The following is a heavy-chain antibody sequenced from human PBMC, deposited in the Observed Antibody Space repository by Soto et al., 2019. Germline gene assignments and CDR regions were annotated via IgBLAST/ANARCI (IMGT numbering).Heavy chain of an antibody. Sequence: QVQLVASGGGVVQPGRSLSLSCAASGFNFSSYVMHWVRQAPGKGLEWVAVIWYDGGNKYYADSVKGRFTISRDNSKNTVYLQMNSLRAEDTAVYYCARDGQWLPRDGLRSSYYFDYWGQGTLVTVSS. J-gene: IGHJ4*02. CDR2: IWYDGGNK. D-gene: IGHD6-19*01. V-gene: IGHV3-33*01. CDR3: ARDGQWLPRDGLRSSYYFDY. CDR1: GFNFSSYV.